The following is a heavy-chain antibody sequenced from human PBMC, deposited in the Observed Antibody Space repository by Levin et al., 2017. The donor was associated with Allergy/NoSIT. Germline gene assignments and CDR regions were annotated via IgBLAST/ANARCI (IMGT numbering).Heavy chain of an antibody. CDR3: AREHLDYNSSGYYESLAFDI. D-gene: IGHD3-22*01. Sequence: KISCKASGGTFSSYAISWVRQAPGQGLEWMGGIIPIFGTANYAQKFQGRVTITADESTSTAYMELSSLRSEDTAVYYCAREHLDYNSSGYYESLAFDIWGQGTMVTVSS. CDR1: GGTFSSYA. V-gene: IGHV1-69*01. J-gene: IGHJ3*02. CDR2: IIPIFGTA.